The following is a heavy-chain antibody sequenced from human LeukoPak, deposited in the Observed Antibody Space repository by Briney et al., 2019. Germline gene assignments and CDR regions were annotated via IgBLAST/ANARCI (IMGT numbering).Heavy chain of an antibody. Sequence: SETLSPTCTVSGGSISSGGYYWSWIRQHPGKGLEWIGYIYYSGSTYYNPSLKSRVTISVDTSKNQFSLKLSSVTAADTAVYYCARMFSSSWYHTYYYYYGMDVWGQGTTVTVSS. CDR1: GGSISSGGYY. CDR3: ARMFSSSWYHTYYYYYGMDV. J-gene: IGHJ6*02. D-gene: IGHD6-13*01. V-gene: IGHV4-31*03. CDR2: IYYSGST.